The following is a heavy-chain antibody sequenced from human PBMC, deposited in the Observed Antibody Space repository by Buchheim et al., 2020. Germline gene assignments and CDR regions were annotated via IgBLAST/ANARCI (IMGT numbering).Heavy chain of an antibody. CDR2: ISSSSSYI. J-gene: IGHJ6*02. V-gene: IGHV3-21*01. CDR1: GFTFSSYS. Sequence: EVQLVESGGGLVKPGGSLRLSCAASGFTFSSYSMNWVRQAPGKGLEWVSSISSSSSYIYYADSVKGRFTISRDNAKNSLYLQMNSLRAEDTAVYYCARIRGPNRLFEFEYDFWSGYTTNGMDVWGQGTT. CDR3: ARIRGPNRLFEFEYDFWSGYTTNGMDV. D-gene: IGHD3-3*01.